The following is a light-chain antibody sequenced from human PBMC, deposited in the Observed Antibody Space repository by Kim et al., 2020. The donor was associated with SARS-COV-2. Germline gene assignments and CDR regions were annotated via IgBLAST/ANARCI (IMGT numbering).Light chain of an antibody. Sequence: PGERATPSCRASQGVSSNYFAWYQQKPGQAPRLLVYGASTRPAGIPDRFTGSGSGTDFTLTINRLEPEDFAVYYCQQYGSSPYTFGQGTKLEI. J-gene: IGKJ2*01. CDR1: QGVSSNY. V-gene: IGKV3-20*01. CDR2: GAS. CDR3: QQYGSSPYT.